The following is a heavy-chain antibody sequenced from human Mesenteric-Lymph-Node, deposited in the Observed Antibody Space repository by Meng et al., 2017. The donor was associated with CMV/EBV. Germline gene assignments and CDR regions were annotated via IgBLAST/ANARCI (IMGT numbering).Heavy chain of an antibody. J-gene: IGHJ6*02. CDR3: ATMVVTGYYYYGMDV. CDR2: ISYADGSNT. D-gene: IGHD4-23*01. CDR1: GFTFSSYT. Sequence: GGSLRLSCAASGFTFSSYTMHWVRQAPGKGLEWVAVISYADGSNTFYADSVKGRFTISRDNAKNSLYLQMNSLRAEDTAVYYCATMVVTGYYYYGMDVWGQGTTVTVSS. V-gene: IGHV3-30-3*01.